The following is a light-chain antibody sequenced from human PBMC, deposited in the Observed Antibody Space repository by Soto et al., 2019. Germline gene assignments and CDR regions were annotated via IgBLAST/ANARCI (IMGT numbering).Light chain of an antibody. CDR3: QQRSNWPPIT. V-gene: IGKV3-11*01. CDR1: QSVSSSY. CDR2: DAS. J-gene: IGKJ5*01. Sequence: EIVMTQSPATLSVSPGERATLSCRASQSVSSSYLAWYQHKPGQAPRLLIYDASNRATGIPARFSGSGSGTDFTLTISSLEPEDFAVYYCQQRSNWPPITFGQGTRLEIK.